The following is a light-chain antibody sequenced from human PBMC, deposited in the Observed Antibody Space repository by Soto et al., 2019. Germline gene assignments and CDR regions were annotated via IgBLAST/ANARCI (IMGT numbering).Light chain of an antibody. CDR3: QQYNNWPPIP. CDR2: GAS. J-gene: IGKJ5*01. CDR1: QSISSN. Sequence: EVVMTQSPATLSVSPGERATLSCRASQSISSNLAWYQQKPGQAPRLLIYGASTRATGTPARFSGSGSGTEFTLTISSLQSEDFAVYYCQQYNNWPPIPFGQGTRLESK. V-gene: IGKV3-15*01.